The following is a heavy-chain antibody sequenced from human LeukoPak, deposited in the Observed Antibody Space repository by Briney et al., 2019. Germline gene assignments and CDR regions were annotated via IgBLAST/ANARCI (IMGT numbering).Heavy chain of an antibody. CDR2: IYYSGRT. Sequence: PSETLSLTCTVSGGSISSYYWSWIRRPPGKGLEWVGYIYYSGRTNYNPSLKSRVTISVATSKNHFSLKLSSVTAADTAVYYCARHPNYYYYYGMDVWGQGTTVTVSS. CDR3: ARHPNYYYYYGMDV. V-gene: IGHV4-59*08. CDR1: GGSISSYY. J-gene: IGHJ6*02.